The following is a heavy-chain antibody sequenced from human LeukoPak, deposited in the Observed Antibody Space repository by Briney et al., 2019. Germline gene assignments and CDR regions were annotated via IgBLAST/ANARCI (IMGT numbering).Heavy chain of an antibody. CDR1: GYSISSGYY. V-gene: IGHV4-38-2*02. CDR3: ARDVLGSSSWLDP. Sequence: SETLSLTCTVSGYSISSGYYWGWIRQPPGKGLEWIGSIFHSGSTYYNPSLKSRVTLSVDTSKNQFSLKLSSVTAADTAVYFCARDVLGSSSWLDPWGQGTLVTVSS. J-gene: IGHJ5*02. CDR2: IFHSGST. D-gene: IGHD2-2*01.